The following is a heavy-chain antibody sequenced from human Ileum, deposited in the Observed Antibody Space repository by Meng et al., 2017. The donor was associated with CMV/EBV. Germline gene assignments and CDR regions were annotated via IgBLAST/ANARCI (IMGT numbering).Heavy chain of an antibody. CDR2: INQSGST. CDR1: GESFSGYY. Sequence: QVQLHQWGAGLLKPSETLSLTCAVYGESFSGYYWDWIRQPPGKGLEWIGQINQSGSTNYNPSLKSRVTISVDTSKNQFSLKLSSVTAADAAMYYCARGRRYLFYWSQGTLVTVSS. D-gene: IGHD3-9*01. V-gene: IGHV4-34*01. CDR3: ARGRRYLFY. J-gene: IGHJ4*02.